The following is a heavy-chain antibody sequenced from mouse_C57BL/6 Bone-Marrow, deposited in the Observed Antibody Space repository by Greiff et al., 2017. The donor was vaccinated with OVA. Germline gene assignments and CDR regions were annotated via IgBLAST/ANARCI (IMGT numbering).Heavy chain of an antibody. V-gene: IGHV2-2*01. J-gene: IGHJ3*01. D-gene: IGHD2-5*01. CDR2: IWSGGST. CDR3: ARTLYSNNQAWFAY. CDR1: GFSLTSYG. Sequence: VQLQESGPGLVQPSQSLSITCTVSGFSLTSYGVHWVRQSPGKGLEWLGVIWSGGSTDYNAAFISRLSISKDNSKSQVFFKMNSLQADDTAIYYCARTLYSNNQAWFAYWGQGTLVTVSA.